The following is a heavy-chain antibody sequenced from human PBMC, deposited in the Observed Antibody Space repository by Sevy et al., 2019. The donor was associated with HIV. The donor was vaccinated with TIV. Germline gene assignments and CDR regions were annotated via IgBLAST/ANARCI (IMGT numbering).Heavy chain of an antibody. CDR3: ARDIVVRGVFPTYYYHYYMDV. CDR2: IHTRGDT. CDR1: GASISNYD. Sequence: SETLSLTCTVSGASISNYDWSWVRQAAGKGLEWIGRIHTRGDTHYNPSPKSPVTMSLDTSQKRRSLKLTSVTAADTAVYYCARDIVVRGVFPTYYYHYYMDVWGKGTTVTVSS. J-gene: IGHJ6*03. D-gene: IGHD3-10*01. V-gene: IGHV4-4*07.